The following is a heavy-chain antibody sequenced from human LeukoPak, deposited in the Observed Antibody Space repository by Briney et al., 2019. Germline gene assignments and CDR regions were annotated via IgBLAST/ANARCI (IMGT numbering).Heavy chain of an antibody. CDR2: ISSNGGST. J-gene: IGHJ6*03. CDR1: GFTFSSYA. D-gene: IGHD2/OR15-2a*01. Sequence: GGSLRLSCAASGFTFSSYAMHWVRQAPGKGLEYVSAISSNGGSTYYANSVKGRFTISRDNSKNTLYLQMGSLRAEDMAVYYCARSLWPYYYYYMDVWGKGTTVTVSS. V-gene: IGHV3-64*01. CDR3: ARSLWPYYYYYMDV.